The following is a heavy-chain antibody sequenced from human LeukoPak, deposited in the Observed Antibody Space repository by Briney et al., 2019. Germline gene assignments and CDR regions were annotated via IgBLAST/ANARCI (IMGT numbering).Heavy chain of an antibody. Sequence: SEILSLTCTVSGGSISSSSYYWGWIRQPPGKGLEWIGSIYYSGSTYYNPSLKSRVTISVDTSKNQFSLKLSSVTAADTAVYYCAKSATKYYYDSSGPQDPWGQGTLVTVSS. CDR2: IYYSGST. CDR3: AKSATKYYYDSSGPQDP. CDR1: GGSISSSSYY. D-gene: IGHD3-22*01. J-gene: IGHJ5*02. V-gene: IGHV4-39*01.